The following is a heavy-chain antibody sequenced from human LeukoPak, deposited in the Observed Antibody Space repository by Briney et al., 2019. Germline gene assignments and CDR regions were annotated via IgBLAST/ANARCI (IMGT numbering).Heavy chain of an antibody. CDR3: AIHPDYFPFED. D-gene: IGHD2/OR15-2a*01. V-gene: IGHV4-39*01. CDR2: SNYGGGT. Sequence: SDTLSLTCTVSGGSIVPSSSYWAWSRQPPGKGLEWNVSSNYGGGTYYHPSVESRLSIYIDTTKNQFSLKLSSVSAADTAVYYCAIHPDYFPFEDWGQGTLVTVSS. CDR1: GGSIVPSSSY. J-gene: IGHJ4*02.